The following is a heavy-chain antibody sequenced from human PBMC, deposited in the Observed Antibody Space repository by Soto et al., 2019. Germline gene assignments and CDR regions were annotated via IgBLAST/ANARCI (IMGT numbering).Heavy chain of an antibody. J-gene: IGHJ6*02. CDR1: GGSISSYY. Sequence: SETLSLTCTVSGGSISSYYWSWIRQPPGKGLEWIGYIYYSGSTNYNPSLKSRVTISVDTSKNQFSLKLSSVTAADTAVYYCARDLSVGWYPSYYYYYGMDVWGQGTTVTVSS. V-gene: IGHV4-59*01. CDR3: ARDLSVGWYPSYYYYYGMDV. D-gene: IGHD6-19*01. CDR2: IYYSGST.